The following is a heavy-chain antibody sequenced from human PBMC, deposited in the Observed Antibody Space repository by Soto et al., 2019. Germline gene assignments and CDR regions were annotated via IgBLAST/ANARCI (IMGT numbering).Heavy chain of an antibody. D-gene: IGHD6-19*01. CDR1: GFTFSGYS. V-gene: IGHV3-21*06. CDR3: AKFTEPGYSSIWYYFEY. Sequence: GGSLKLSCVGSGFTFSGYSMAWVRQAPGRGLEWVASISSRSTNIDYADSVKGRFTISRDNATNLVSLQMSSLRGEDTALYYCAKFTEPGYSSIWYYFEYWGQGPPVTVSS. J-gene: IGHJ4*02. CDR2: ISSRSTNI.